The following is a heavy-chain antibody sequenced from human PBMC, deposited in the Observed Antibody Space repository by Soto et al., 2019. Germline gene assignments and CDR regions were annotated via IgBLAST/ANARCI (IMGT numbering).Heavy chain of an antibody. CDR2: IRYDGSNI. V-gene: IGHV3-33*01. J-gene: IGHJ4*02. CDR1: ESIFSLHG. Sequence: QVQLVQSGGGVVQPGRSLRLSCLASESIFSLHGMHWVRQAPGKGLEWVAIIRYDGSNIYYADSVKGRFTISRDNSKNTLYLQMDSLRDEDTAIYYCARYGVGGPTFPCYFDYRGQGALVTVSS. CDR3: ARYGVGGPTFPCYFDY. D-gene: IGHD1-26*01.